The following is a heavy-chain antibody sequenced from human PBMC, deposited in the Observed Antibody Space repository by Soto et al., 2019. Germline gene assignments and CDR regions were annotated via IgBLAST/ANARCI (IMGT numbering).Heavy chain of an antibody. CDR3: AEEGSWIHDEIDH. J-gene: IGHJ4*02. CDR2: IDGSAVGT. Sequence: EVQLLESGGGLVQPGGSLRLSCAASGFKFYSYAMNWVRQAPGKGLEWVSGIDGSAVGTYYADSVKGRFAISRDNSGNTLYLQMHSLRVEDTVVYYCAEEGSWIHDEIDHWGQGTLVGVSS. D-gene: IGHD5-18*01. CDR1: GFKFYSYA. V-gene: IGHV3-23*01.